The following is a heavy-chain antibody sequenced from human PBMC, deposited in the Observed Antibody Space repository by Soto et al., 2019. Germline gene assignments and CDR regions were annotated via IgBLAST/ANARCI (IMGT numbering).Heavy chain of an antibody. J-gene: IGHJ3*01. CDR1: EFTFRSYW. Sequence: GGSLRLSCAASEFTFRSYWMHWVRQSPGKELVWVSRISGDGSSTTYADSVRGRFTISRDNAKNTVYLQMDSLRAEDTAVYYCARSLPGTYGAFDLWGQGTMVTVSS. CDR2: ISGDGSST. CDR3: ARSLPGTYGAFDL. V-gene: IGHV3-74*01. D-gene: IGHD1-7*01.